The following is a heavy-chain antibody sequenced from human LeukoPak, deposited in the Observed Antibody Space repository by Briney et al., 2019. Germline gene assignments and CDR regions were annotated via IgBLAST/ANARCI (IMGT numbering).Heavy chain of an antibody. V-gene: IGHV4-34*01. CDR1: GGSFSGYY. J-gene: IGHJ4*02. CDR2: INHSGST. Sequence: SETLSLTCAVYGGSFSGYYWSWIRQPPGKGLEWIGEINHSGSTNYNPSLKSRVTISVDTSKSQFSLQLSSLTAADTAVYFCAMGGSSYYPGYWGLGTLVTVSS. CDR3: AMGGSSYYPGY. D-gene: IGHD3-3*01.